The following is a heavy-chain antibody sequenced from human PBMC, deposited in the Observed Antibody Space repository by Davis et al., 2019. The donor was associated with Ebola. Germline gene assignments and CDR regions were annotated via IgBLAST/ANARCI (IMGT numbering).Heavy chain of an antibody. J-gene: IGHJ4*02. V-gene: IGHV6-1*01. D-gene: IGHD5-12*01. CDR2: TYYSSKWFN. Sequence: HSQTLSLTCAISGDSVSGNSGAWNWIRQSPSRGLEWLGRTYYSSKWFNDYAVSVKSRITISSDTAKNQLSLHLKSVTPEDTAVYYCARGWLRSAFDQWGQGTLVTVSS. CDR3: ARGWLRSAFDQ. CDR1: GDSVSGNSGA.